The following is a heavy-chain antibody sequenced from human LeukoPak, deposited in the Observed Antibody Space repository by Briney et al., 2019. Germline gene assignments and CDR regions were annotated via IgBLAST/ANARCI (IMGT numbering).Heavy chain of an antibody. CDR3: ARPAAEYSSNWSFDH. J-gene: IGHJ4*02. CDR1: GGSTSRSNYY. Sequence: SETLSLTCTVSGGSTSRSNYYWGWIRQPPGKGLEWIGSVYHSGSSYYSPSLKSRVTISVDTSKNQFSLKLSSVTAADTAVYYCARPAAEYSSNWSFDHWGQGTLVTVSS. V-gene: IGHV4-39*01. D-gene: IGHD6-13*01. CDR2: VYHSGSS.